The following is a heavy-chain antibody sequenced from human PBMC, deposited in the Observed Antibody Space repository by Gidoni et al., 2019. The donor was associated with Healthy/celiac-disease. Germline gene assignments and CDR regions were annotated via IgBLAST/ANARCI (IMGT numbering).Heavy chain of an antibody. CDR1: GGSISSGDYY. J-gene: IGHJ4*02. V-gene: IGHV4-30-4*01. CDR3: AREKGGWLVLTREFDY. D-gene: IGHD6-19*01. CDR2: IYYSGST. Sequence: QVQLQESGPGLVKPSQTLSLTCTVSGGSISSGDYYWSWIRQPPGKGLEWIGYIYYSGSTYYNPSLKSRVTISVDTSKNQFSLKLSSVTAADTAVYYCAREKGGWLVLTREFDYWGQGTLVTVSS.